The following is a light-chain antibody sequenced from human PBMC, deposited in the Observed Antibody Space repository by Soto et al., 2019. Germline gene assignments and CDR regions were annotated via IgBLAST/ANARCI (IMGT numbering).Light chain of an antibody. J-gene: IGKJ4*01. V-gene: IGKV1-39*01. CDR2: DAS. Sequence: DIQMTQSPSSLSASVGDRVTITCRASQYISRYLNWYQKKPGKAPKLLIYDASSLQSGVPQSFSGSGSGTYFSLTLSSLQPEDYAPYYCQQSFARPPLPFGGGTKVEIK. CDR3: QQSFARPPLP. CDR1: QYISRY.